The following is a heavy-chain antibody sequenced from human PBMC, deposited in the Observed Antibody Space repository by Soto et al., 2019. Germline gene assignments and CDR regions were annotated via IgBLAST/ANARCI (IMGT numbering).Heavy chain of an antibody. V-gene: IGHV3-11*01. CDR1: GFTFSDYY. J-gene: IGHJ6*02. CDR2: ISSSGSTI. CDR3: ARSVAYSSSWYMVYYYGMDV. D-gene: IGHD6-13*01. Sequence: GSLGLCCAASGFTFSDYYMSWMRQAAGKGLEWVSYISSSGSTIYYADSVKGRFTISRDNAKNSLYLQMNSLRAEDTAVYYCARSVAYSSSWYMVYYYGMDVWGQGTTVTVSS.